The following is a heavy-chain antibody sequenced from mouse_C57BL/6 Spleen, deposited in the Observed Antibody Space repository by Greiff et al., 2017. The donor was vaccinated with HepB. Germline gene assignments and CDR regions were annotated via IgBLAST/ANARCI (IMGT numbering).Heavy chain of an antibody. CDR1: GYTFTSYW. Sequence: QVQLQQPWTELVKPGASVKLSCKASGYTFTSYWMHWVKQRPGQGLEWIGNINPSNGGTNYNEKFKSKATLTVDKSSSTAYMQLSSLTSEDSAVYYCARSGAYYSNSFAYWGQGTLVTVSA. CDR2: INPSNGGT. J-gene: IGHJ3*01. V-gene: IGHV1-53*01. CDR3: ARSGAYYSNSFAY. D-gene: IGHD2-5*01.